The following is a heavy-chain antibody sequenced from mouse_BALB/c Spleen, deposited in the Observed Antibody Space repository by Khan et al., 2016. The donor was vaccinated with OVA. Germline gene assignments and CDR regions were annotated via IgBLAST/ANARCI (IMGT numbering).Heavy chain of an antibody. D-gene: IGHD2-10*01. CDR2: IWSDEST. CDR3: ARQPYYHYNIMDY. CDR1: GFSLTNYG. V-gene: IGHV2-6-1*01. Sequence: VELVESGPGLVAPSQSLSITCTISGFSLTNYGVHWIRQPLGKGLEWLVVIWSDESTTYNSALKSRLTITKDNSKSQVFLQMNSLQTDDTAIYFCARQPYYHYNIMDYWGQGTSVTVSS. J-gene: IGHJ4*01.